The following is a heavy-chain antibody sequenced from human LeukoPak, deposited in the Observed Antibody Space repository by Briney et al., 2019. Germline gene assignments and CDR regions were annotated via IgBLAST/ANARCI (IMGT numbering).Heavy chain of an antibody. J-gene: IGHJ6*02. D-gene: IGHD3-22*01. CDR2: IYYSGST. V-gene: IGHV4-61*01. CDR3: ARDGHYYDSSGYPGDYYYYGMDV. CDR1: GGSVSSGSYY. Sequence: SETLSLTCTVSGGSVSSGSYYWSWIRQPPGKGLEWVGYIYYSGSTNYNPSLKSRVTISVDTSKNQFSLKLSSVTAADTAVYYCARDGHYYDSSGYPGDYYYYGMDVWGQGTTVTVSS.